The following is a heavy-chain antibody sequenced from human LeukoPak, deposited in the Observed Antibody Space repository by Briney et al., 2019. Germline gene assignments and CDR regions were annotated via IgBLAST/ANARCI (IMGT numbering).Heavy chain of an antibody. CDR3: GRGGLTGQMAAFDY. J-gene: IGHJ4*02. Sequence: GGSLRLSCAASGFTFSSYWMHWVRQAPGKGLEWVSRTNSDGGSTTYADSVKGRFTISRDNAKNTMYLQMSSLRADDSAVYYCGRGGLTGQMAAFDYWGQGALVTVST. CDR1: GFTFSSYW. CDR2: TNSDGGST. V-gene: IGHV3-74*01. D-gene: IGHD3-9*01.